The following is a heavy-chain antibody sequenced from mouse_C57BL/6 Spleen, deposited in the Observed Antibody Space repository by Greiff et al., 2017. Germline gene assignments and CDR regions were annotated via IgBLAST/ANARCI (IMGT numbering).Heavy chain of an antibody. J-gene: IGHJ4*01. CDR2: ISDGGSYT. CDR3: ARETTVVEDYAMDY. CDR1: GFTFSSYA. Sequence: EVQLQESGGGLVKPGGSLKLSCAASGFTFSSYAMSWVRQTPEKGLEWVATISDGGSYTDYPDNVKGRFTISRDNAKNNLYMQMSHLKSEDTAMYYCARETTVVEDYAMDYWGQGTSVTVSS. V-gene: IGHV5-4*01. D-gene: IGHD1-1*01.